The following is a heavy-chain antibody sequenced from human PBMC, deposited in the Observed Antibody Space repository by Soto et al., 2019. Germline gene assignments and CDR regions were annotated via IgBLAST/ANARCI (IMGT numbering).Heavy chain of an antibody. J-gene: IGHJ5*02. D-gene: IGHD3-3*01. V-gene: IGHV1-8*01. Sequence: QVQLVQSGAEVKKPGASVKVSCKASGYTFASYDINWVRQATGQGLEWLGWMNPKSGNTGYAQKYEGRVTLTSSTSINTGYMELSSLRSEETSIYYWARGRLGGDFWSGYCTSLDPLGQGTLVTVSS. CDR3: ARGRLGGDFWSGYCTSLDP. CDR2: MNPKSGNT. CDR1: GYTFASYD.